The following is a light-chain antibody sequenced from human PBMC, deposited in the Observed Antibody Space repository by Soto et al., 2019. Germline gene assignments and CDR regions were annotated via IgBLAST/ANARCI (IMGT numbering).Light chain of an antibody. CDR2: WAS. Sequence: DIVMTQSPDSLAVSLGERATINCKSSQSVIHTSNNKSYLAWYQQKAGQPPELLLYWASARESGVPDRFIGSGSGTDFTLTISSLQAEDMAVYYCQHYGASPKYTFGQGTKLEIK. V-gene: IGKV4-1*01. CDR1: QSVIHTSNNKSY. CDR3: QHYGASPKYT. J-gene: IGKJ2*01.